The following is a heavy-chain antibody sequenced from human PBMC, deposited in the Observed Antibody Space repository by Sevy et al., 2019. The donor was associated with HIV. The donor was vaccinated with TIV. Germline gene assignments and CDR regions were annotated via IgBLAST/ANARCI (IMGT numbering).Heavy chain of an antibody. CDR1: GFTFDDYT. J-gene: IGHJ4*02. CDR3: VKDRGGGYSFDY. V-gene: IGHV3-9*01. Sequence: GGSLRLSCAASGFTFDDYTMNWVRQAPGKGLEWVSGCSWSSGNIAFADSVEGRFTISRDNAKNSLYLQMNSLRVEDTALYYCVKDRGGGYSFDYRGQGTLVTVSS. CDR2: CSWSSGNI. D-gene: IGHD1-26*01.